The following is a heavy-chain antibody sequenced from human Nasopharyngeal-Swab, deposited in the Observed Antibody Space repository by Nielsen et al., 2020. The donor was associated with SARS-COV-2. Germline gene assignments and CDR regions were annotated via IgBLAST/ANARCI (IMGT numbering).Heavy chain of an antibody. Sequence: GESLKISCAASGFTFSSYGMHWVRQAPGKGLEWVAVIWYDGSNKYYADSVKGRFTISRDNSKNTLYLQMNSLRAEDMAVYYCARDWGGTLWYWGQGTLVTVSS. CDR3: ARDWGGTLWY. V-gene: IGHV3-33*01. D-gene: IGHD2-21*01. CDR2: IWYDGSNK. CDR1: GFTFSSYG. J-gene: IGHJ4*02.